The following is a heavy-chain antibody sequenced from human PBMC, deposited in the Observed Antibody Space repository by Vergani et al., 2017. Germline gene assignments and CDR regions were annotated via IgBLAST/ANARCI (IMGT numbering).Heavy chain of an antibody. CDR3: ARGVYYDILTGYFDAGDAFDV. Sequence: QLQLQESGPGLVKPSETLSLSCTVSGGSISSSNYYWGWIRQPPGKGLDWIGSMYYSGRTYYNPSLKSRVTISVDTSKNQFSLKLSSVTAADTAVYYCARGVYYDILTGYFDAGDAFDVWGQGTMVTVSS. CDR2: MYYSGRT. CDR1: GGSISSSNYY. J-gene: IGHJ3*01. V-gene: IGHV4-39*01. D-gene: IGHD3-9*01.